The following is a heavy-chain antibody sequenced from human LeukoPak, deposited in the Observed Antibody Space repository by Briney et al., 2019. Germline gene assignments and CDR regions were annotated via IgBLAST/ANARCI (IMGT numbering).Heavy chain of an antibody. V-gene: IGHV1-69*13. Sequence: SVKVSCKASGGTFSSYAISWVGQAPGQGLEWMGGIIPIFGTANYAQKFQGRVTITADESTSTAYMELSSLRSEDTAVYYCASLGADYGDYSFDYWGQGTLVTVSS. CDR2: IIPIFGTA. J-gene: IGHJ4*02. D-gene: IGHD4-17*01. CDR1: GGTFSSYA. CDR3: ASLGADYGDYSFDY.